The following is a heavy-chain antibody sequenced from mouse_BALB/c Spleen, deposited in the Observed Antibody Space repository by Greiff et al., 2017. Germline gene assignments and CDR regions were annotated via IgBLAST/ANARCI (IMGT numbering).Heavy chain of an antibody. D-gene: IGHD1-1*01. CDR1: GYTFTSYW. CDR2: IYPGNSDT. CDR3: TRMDYGSSLYYAMDY. Sequence: VQLQQSGTVLARPGASVKMSCKASGYTFTSYWMHWVKQRPGQGLEWIGAIYPGNSDTSYNQKFKGKAKLTAVTSTSTAYMELSSLTNEDSAVYYCTRMDYGSSLYYAMDYWGQGTSVTVSS. J-gene: IGHJ4*01. V-gene: IGHV1-5*01.